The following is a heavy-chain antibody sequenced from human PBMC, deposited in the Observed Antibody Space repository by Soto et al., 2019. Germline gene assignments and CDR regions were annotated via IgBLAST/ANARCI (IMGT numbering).Heavy chain of an antibody. J-gene: IGHJ3*02. V-gene: IGHV3-66*01. D-gene: IGHD2-2*02. CDR2: IYSGGST. CDR3: ARGGTLGYCSSTSCYTDAFDI. CDR1: GFTVSSNY. Sequence: GGSLRLSCAASGFTVSSNYMSWVRQAPGKGLEWVSVIYSGGSTYYADSVKGRFTISRDNSKNTLYLQMNSLRAEDTAVYYCARGGTLGYCSSTSCYTDAFDIWGQGTMVTVSS.